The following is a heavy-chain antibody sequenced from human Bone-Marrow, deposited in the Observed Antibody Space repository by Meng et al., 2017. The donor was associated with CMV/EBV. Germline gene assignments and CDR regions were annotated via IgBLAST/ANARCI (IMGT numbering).Heavy chain of an antibody. CDR2: ISAYNGNT. D-gene: IGHD3-22*01. J-gene: IGHJ4*02. Sequence: SGKVSCKASGYTFTSYGISWVRQAPGQGLEWMGWISAYNGNTNYAQKFQGRVTMTRDTSTSTVYMELSSLRSEDTAVYYCARGLFPDYWSQGTLVTVSS. CDR1: GYTFTSYG. V-gene: IGHV1-18*01. CDR3: ARGLFPDY.